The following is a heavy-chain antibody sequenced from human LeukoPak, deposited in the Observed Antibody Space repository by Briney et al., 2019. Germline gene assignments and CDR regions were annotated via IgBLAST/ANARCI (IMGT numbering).Heavy chain of an antibody. V-gene: IGHV4-38-2*02. D-gene: IGHD3-10*01. CDR2: IYYSGST. Sequence: SETLSLTCIVSGYSISSGCYWGWIRQPPGKGLEWIGSIYYSGSTYYNPSLKSRVTISVDTSKNQFSLKLSSVTAADTAVYYCARTRYYYNSRSYGAPYYFDYWGQGTLVTVSS. CDR3: ARTRYYYNSRSYGAPYYFDY. CDR1: GYSISSGCY. J-gene: IGHJ4*02.